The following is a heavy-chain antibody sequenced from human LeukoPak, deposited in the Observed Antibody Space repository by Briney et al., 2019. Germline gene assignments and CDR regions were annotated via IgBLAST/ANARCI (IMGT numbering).Heavy chain of an antibody. J-gene: IGHJ4*02. V-gene: IGHV3-7*03. CDR2: TKQGGREK. D-gene: IGHD4-17*01. CDR3: ARGPNYGARTDYLDY. CDR1: GFTFSSHW. Sequence: GGSLRLSCVASGFTFSSHWMNWVRQAPGKGLEWVANTKQGGREKNYVDSVKGRFTVSRDDAMNSLYLQMNSLGAEDTAIYYCARGPNYGARTDYLDYWGQGTLVTVSS.